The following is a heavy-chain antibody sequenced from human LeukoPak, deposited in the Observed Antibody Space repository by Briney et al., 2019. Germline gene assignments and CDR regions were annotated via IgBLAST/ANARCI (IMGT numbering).Heavy chain of an antibody. J-gene: IGHJ4*02. Sequence: GGSLRLSCAASGFSFSTYSVNWVRQAPGKGLEWVSSISSSSSYIDYADSVMGRFAISRDNAKNSLYLQMNSLRAEDTAVYYCSRDHTSGSYSFDYWGQETLVTVSS. CDR2: ISSSSSYI. CDR1: GFSFSTYS. V-gene: IGHV3-21*01. CDR3: SRDHTSGSYSFDY. D-gene: IGHD3-22*01.